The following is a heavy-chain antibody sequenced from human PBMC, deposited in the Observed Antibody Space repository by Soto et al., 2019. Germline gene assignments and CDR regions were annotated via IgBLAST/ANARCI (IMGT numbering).Heavy chain of an antibody. CDR2: IKSKTDGGTT. CDR3: TTLWFGELLTSGEDY. V-gene: IGHV3-15*07. CDR1: GFADSSAW. D-gene: IGHD3-10*01. J-gene: IGHJ4*02. Sequence: PGWSLRLCVAASGFADSSAWRNRVRQAPGKGLEWVGRIKSKTDGGTTDYAAPVKGRFTISRDDSKNTLYLQMNSLKTEDTAVYYCTTLWFGELLTSGEDYWGQGTLVTVSS.